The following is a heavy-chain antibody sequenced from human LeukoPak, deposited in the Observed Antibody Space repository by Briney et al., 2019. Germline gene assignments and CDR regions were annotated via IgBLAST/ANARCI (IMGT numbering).Heavy chain of an antibody. CDR2: ISSSGSTI. D-gene: IGHD3-22*01. V-gene: IGHV3-11*01. CDR3: ARDLGHYYDSSGYYSVAGAEYFQH. Sequence: GGSLRLSCAASGFTFSDYYMSWIRQAPGKGLEWVSYISSSGSTIYYADSVKGRFTISRDNAKNSLYLQMNSPRAEDTAVYYCARDLGHYYDSSGYYSVAGAEYFQHWGQGTLVTVSS. J-gene: IGHJ1*01. CDR1: GFTFSDYY.